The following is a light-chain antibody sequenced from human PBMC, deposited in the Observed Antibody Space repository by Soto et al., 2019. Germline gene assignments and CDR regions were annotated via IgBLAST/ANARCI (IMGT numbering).Light chain of an antibody. CDR3: QQYNSYSET. J-gene: IGKJ1*01. Sequence: DIQMTQSPSTLSASVGDRVTITCRASQSISSWLAWYQQKPGKAPHLMIYKATNLQGGAPSRFSGSGSGTEFTLTISSLQPDDFATYYCQQYNSYSETFGQGTKVEI. CDR2: KAT. CDR1: QSISSW. V-gene: IGKV1-5*03.